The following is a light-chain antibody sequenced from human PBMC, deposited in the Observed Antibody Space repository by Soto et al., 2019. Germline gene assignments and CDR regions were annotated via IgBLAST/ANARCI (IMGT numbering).Light chain of an antibody. CDR1: SSDVGGYNY. CDR3: SSYTISSVV. CDR2: DVS. V-gene: IGLV2-14*03. Sequence: QSVLTQPASVSGSPGPSITISCTGASSDVGGYNYVSWYQQHQGKAPKLMIYDVSNRPSGVSNRFSGSKSDNTASLTISGLQGEDEADYSCSSYTISSVVFGGGTKLTVL. J-gene: IGLJ2*01.